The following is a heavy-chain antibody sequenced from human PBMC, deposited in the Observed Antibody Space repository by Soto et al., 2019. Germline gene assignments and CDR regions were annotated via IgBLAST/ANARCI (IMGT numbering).Heavy chain of an antibody. D-gene: IGHD1-26*01. CDR1: GGSISRTNYY. CDR3: ARVRTVVTRGPFDY. V-gene: IGHV4-31*03. Sequence: TLSLTCTVSGGSISRTNYYWSLLRQQPGKGLECIGYIYYSGSSYYNPSLKRRVTISADTSNNRFSLKLSSVTAADAAVYYCARVRTVVTRGPFDYCEQGSRVSVCS. J-gene: IGHJ4*02. CDR2: IYYSGSS.